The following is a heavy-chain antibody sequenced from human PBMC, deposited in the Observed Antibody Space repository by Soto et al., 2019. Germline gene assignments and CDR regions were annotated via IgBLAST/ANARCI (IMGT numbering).Heavy chain of an antibody. V-gene: IGHV1-69*06. CDR1: GGTFSSYA. D-gene: IGHD3-22*01. CDR2: IIPIFGTA. Sequence: SVKVSCKASGGTFSSYAISWVRQAPGQGLEWMGGIIPIFGTANYAQKFQGRVTITADKSTSTAYMELSSLRSEDTAVYYCARFDYDSSGYHYYYYGMDVWGQGTTVTVSS. J-gene: IGHJ6*02. CDR3: ARFDYDSSGYHYYYYGMDV.